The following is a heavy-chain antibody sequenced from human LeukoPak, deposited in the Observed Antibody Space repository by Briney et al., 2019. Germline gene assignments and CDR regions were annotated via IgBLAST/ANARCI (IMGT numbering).Heavy chain of an antibody. V-gene: IGHV6-1*01. CDR2: TYFRSKWYY. CDR3: ARDPVGGSTIFDS. Sequence: SQTLSLTCAISGDSVSSDSAAWNWIRQSPSRGLEWLARTYFRSKWYYDYALAVKGRITINPDTSKNQFSLRLNSVTPEDTAVYFCARDPVGGSTIFDSWGQGTLVTVSS. J-gene: IGHJ4*02. D-gene: IGHD1-26*01. CDR1: GDSVSSDSAA.